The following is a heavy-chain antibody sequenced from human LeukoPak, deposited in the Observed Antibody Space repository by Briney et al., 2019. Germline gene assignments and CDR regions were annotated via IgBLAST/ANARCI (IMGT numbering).Heavy chain of an antibody. CDR3: ARDGYNSFDS. J-gene: IGHJ4*02. D-gene: IGHD5-24*01. Sequence: NPSETLSLTCTVSGGSISNYYWSWIRQPPGQGLGWFGYVYYTRSTTYTPSLKSRVTISVDTSKYQFSLKLSSVTAADTAVYYCARDGYNSFDSWGQGTLVTVSS. CDR2: VYYTRST. CDR1: GGSISNYY. V-gene: IGHV4-59*01.